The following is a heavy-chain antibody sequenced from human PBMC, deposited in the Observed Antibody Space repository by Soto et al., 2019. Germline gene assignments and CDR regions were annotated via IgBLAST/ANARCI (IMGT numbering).Heavy chain of an antibody. V-gene: IGHV1-69*01. J-gene: IGHJ4*02. CDR1: GGTFSSYA. CDR3: ARDVSGYGSSGYTGDY. D-gene: IGHD3-22*01. Sequence: QVQLVQSGAEVQKPGSSVKVSCKASGGTFSSYAISWVRQSPGQGLEWRGGSIPIFGTANYAQKFQGRGTITAEDTTSKSYMEQSSRRSEDKAVYYCARDVSGYGSSGYTGDYWGQGTLVTVSS. CDR2: SIPIFGTA.